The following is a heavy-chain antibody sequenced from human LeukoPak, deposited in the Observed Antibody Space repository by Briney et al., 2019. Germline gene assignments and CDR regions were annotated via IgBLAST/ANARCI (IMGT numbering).Heavy chain of an antibody. CDR3: AKSDDNSNFHLTGYLDY. J-gene: IGHJ4*02. V-gene: IGHV3-23*01. Sequence: AGGSLRLSCVGSGFTFRSHAMSWVRQAPEKGLEFVSGIYENGGTTYYADSVKGRFSISRDNSKNTLYLQMNSLKAEDTAVYFCAKSDDNSNFHLTGYLDYWGQGTLVSVSS. CDR1: GFTFRSHA. D-gene: IGHD3-22*01. CDR2: IYENGGTT.